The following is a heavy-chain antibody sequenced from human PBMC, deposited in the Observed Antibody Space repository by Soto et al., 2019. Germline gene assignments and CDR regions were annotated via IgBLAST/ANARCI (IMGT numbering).Heavy chain of an antibody. CDR3: ARNMDYYYGRGSGNGHGV. CDR2: INPKFGDT. V-gene: IGHV1-2*02. J-gene: IGHJ6*02. CDR1: GYTFTAYH. D-gene: IGHD3-10*02. Sequence: QVQLVQSGAEVKEPGDSVRVSCEGSGYTFTAYHIHWVRQAPGHGLEWMGWINPKFGDTTYAQDFQGRVSMTGDMSISTVDMELSRLTSDDTAIYYCARNMDYYYGRGSGNGHGVWGQGTTVTVFS.